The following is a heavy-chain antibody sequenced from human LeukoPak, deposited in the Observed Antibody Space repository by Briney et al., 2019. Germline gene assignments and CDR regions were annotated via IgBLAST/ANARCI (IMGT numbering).Heavy chain of an antibody. Sequence: SETLSLTCTVSGGSISSSSYYWGWIRQPPGKGLEWIGSIYYSGSTYYNPSLKSRVTISVDTSKNQFSLKLSSVTAADTAVYYCARPAYYYGSGSSSLYSYGMDVWGEGTTVTVSS. J-gene: IGHJ6*04. D-gene: IGHD3-10*01. CDR3: ARPAYYYGSGSSSLYSYGMDV. CDR2: IYYSGST. CDR1: GGSISSSSYY. V-gene: IGHV4-39*01.